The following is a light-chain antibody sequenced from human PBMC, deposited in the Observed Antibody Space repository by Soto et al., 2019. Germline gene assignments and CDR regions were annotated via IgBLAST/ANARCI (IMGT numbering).Light chain of an antibody. J-gene: IGKJ5*01. V-gene: IGKV3-15*01. Sequence: IVLTQSPATLSLSPGEGASLSCRASQSVETNLDWYQKKPGQPPRLLIYGASTRATGVPDRFSGSGSGTELTLTISSLQSEDFAVYYCLQYNNWPPLTFGQGTRLEIK. CDR1: QSVETN. CDR2: GAS. CDR3: LQYNNWPPLT.